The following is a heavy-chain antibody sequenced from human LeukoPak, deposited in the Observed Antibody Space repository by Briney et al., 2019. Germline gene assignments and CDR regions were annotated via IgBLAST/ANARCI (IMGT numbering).Heavy chain of an antibody. CDR1: GFTFSSYD. Sequence: GRSLRLSCAASGFTFSSYDMHWVRQAPGKGLEWVAVISHDGSNKYYADSAKGRFTISRDNSKNTLYLQMNSLRAEDTAVYYCANTIVVAGTREYWGQGTLVTVSS. CDR3: ANTIVVAGTREY. D-gene: IGHD6-19*01. V-gene: IGHV3-30*18. CDR2: ISHDGSNK. J-gene: IGHJ4*02.